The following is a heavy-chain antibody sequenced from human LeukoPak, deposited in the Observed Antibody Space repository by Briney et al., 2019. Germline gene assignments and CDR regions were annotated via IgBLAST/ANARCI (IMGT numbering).Heavy chain of an antibody. J-gene: IGHJ4*02. CDR2: IYYSGSS. CDR1: GGSINNGGYY. Sequence: SETLSLTCSVSGGSINNGGYYWSWIRQHPGKGLEWIGYIYYSGSSYYNPSLRSRVTISVDTSKNQFSLNLNSVTAADTAVYYCTRHPGGNAAHRFDYWGQGFLVTVSS. V-gene: IGHV4-31*03. CDR3: TRHPGGNAAHRFDY. D-gene: IGHD4-23*01.